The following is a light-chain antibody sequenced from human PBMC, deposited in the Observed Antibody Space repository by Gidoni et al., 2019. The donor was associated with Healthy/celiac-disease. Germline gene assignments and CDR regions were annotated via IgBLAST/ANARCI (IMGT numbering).Light chain of an antibody. CDR1: QSVLYSSNNKNY. CDR3: QQYYSTPLT. J-gene: IGKJ4*01. CDR2: WAS. V-gene: IGKV4-1*01. Sequence: DSVMTQSPDSLAVSLGERATINCKSSQSVLYSSNNKNYLAWYQQKPGQPPKLLIYWASTRESGVPDRFSGSGSVTDFTLTISSLQAEDVAVYYCQQYYSTPLTFXGXTKVEIK.